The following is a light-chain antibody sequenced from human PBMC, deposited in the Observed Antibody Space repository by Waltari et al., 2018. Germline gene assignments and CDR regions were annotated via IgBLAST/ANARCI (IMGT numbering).Light chain of an antibody. CDR1: NIGSNA. J-gene: IGLJ1*01. CDR3: QVWDNDSKHYV. V-gene: IGLV3-21*02. CDR2: DYN. Sequence: SYVLTQPPSVSVAPGQTARLPCGGNNIGSNAVHWYQLKPGQAPILVMYDYNYRPSGIPDRFSGSNSGDTAALSISRVEAGDEADYYCQVWDNDSKHYVFGTGTTVTVL.